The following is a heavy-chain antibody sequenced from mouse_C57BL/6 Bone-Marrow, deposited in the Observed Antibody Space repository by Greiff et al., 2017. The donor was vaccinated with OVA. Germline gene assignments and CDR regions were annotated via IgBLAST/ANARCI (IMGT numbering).Heavy chain of an antibody. CDR1: GFNIKDDY. CDR3: TSYGDMDY. CDR2: IDPENGDT. V-gene: IGHV14-4*01. Sequence: VQLQQSGAELVRPGASVKLSCTASGFNIKDDYMHWVKQRPEQGLEWIGWIDPENGDTEYASKFQGKATITADTSSNTAYLQLSSLTSEDAAVYCCTSYGDMDYWGQGTTLTVSS. D-gene: IGHD2-13*01. J-gene: IGHJ2*01.